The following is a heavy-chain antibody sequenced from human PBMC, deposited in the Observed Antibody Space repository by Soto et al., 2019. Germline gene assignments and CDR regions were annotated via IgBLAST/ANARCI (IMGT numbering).Heavy chain of an antibody. CDR2: IHSSGGS. CDR3: ATRDATPLDPIS. J-gene: IGHJ5*02. CDR1: GVSVNNANW. D-gene: IGHD1-1*01. Sequence: SETLSLTCVLSGVSVNNANWWTWVRQPPEKGLEWVGEIHSSGGSNYNSSLNGRVTMSFDKSKNHFILNLNSVTAADTAVYFCATRDATPLDPISWGQGIPVTVSS. V-gene: IGHV4-4*02.